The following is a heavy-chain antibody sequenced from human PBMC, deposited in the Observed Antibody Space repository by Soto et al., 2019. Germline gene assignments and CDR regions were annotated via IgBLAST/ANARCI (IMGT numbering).Heavy chain of an antibody. V-gene: IGHV3-33*01. Sequence: GGSLRLSCAASGFTFSSYGMHWVRQAPGKGLEWVAVIWYDGSNKYYADSVKGRFTISRDNSKNTLYLQMYSLRAEDTAVYYCARDSNIKYSSGWSTFDYWGQGTLVTVSS. J-gene: IGHJ4*02. D-gene: IGHD6-19*01. CDR3: ARDSNIKYSSGWSTFDY. CDR1: GFTFSSYG. CDR2: IWYDGSNK.